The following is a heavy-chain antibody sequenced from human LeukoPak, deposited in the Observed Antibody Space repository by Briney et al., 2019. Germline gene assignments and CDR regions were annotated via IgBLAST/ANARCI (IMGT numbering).Heavy chain of an antibody. CDR3: AREGDYVWGTVFDY. CDR2: ISYDGSNK. J-gene: IGHJ4*02. CDR1: GFTFSSYA. V-gene: IGHV3-30-3*01. Sequence: PGGSLRLSCAASGFTFSSYAMHWVRQAPGKGLEWVAVISYDGSNKYYADSVKGRFTISRDNSKNTLYLQMNSLRAEDTAVYYCAREGDYVWGTVFDYWGQGTLVTVSS. D-gene: IGHD3-16*01.